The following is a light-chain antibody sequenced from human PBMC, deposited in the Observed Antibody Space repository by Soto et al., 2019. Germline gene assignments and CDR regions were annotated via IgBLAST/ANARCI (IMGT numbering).Light chain of an antibody. Sequence: QSVLTQPASVSGSTGQSITNSCTGTSSDAGSYNLVSWYQQHPGKAPKVMIYDNNRRPSGISIRLSGSKSGNTASLTISGLQAEDEADYYCCTYANSNTIFGGGTKVTVL. V-gene: IGLV2-23*01. CDR3: CTYANSNTI. CDR1: SSDAGSYNL. CDR2: DNN. J-gene: IGLJ2*01.